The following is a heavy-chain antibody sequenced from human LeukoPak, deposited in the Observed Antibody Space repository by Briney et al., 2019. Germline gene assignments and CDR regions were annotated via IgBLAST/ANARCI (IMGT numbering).Heavy chain of an antibody. V-gene: IGHV4-4*07. J-gene: IGHJ3*02. CDR2: IYTSGST. Sequence: PSETLSLTCTVSGGSISSYYWSWIRQPAGKGLEWIGRIYTSGSTNYNPSLKSRVTMSVDTYKNQFSLKLSSVTAADTAVYYCARDRGWVYYDSSGPNDAFDIWGQGTMVTVSS. CDR1: GGSISSYY. CDR3: ARDRGWVYYDSSGPNDAFDI. D-gene: IGHD3-22*01.